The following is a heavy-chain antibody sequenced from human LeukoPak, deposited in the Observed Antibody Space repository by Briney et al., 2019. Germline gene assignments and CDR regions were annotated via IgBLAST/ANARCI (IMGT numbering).Heavy chain of an antibody. CDR1: AYDFTGYH. Sequence: GASVKVSCKVVAYDFTGYHIHWVRQAPGQGLEWMGWINPNSGGTNYAQKFQGRVTMTRDTSISTAYMELSRLRSDDTAVYYCARGGWFGELVDYWGQGTLVTVSS. V-gene: IGHV1-2*02. CDR2: INPNSGGT. CDR3: ARGGWFGELVDY. J-gene: IGHJ4*02. D-gene: IGHD3-10*01.